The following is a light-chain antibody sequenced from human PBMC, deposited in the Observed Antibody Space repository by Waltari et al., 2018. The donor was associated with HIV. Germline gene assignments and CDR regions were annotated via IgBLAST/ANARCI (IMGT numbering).Light chain of an antibody. CDR3: QQYYSTPRT. V-gene: IGKV4-1*01. Sequence: ITMTQSPESLAASPGEAITITCESSPTILHKANDWSYLAWYKVKPGQPPKLLIHGASARESGVPDRFSGGGSGTYFTLSISNLQAEDVADYYCQQYYSTPRTFGQGTKVELK. CDR2: GAS. CDR1: PTILHKANDWSY. J-gene: IGKJ1*01.